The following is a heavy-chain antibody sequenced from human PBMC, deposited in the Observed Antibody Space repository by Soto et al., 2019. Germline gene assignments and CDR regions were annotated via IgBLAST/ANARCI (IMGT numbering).Heavy chain of an antibody. D-gene: IGHD2-15*01. CDR3: ASSLGFCSGGSCYSEAFDI. Sequence: PGESLKISCKGSGYSFTSYWIGWVRQMPGKGLEWMGIIYPGDSDTRYSPSFEGHVTISVDKSINTAYLQWSSLKASDTAMYYCASSLGFCSGGSCYSEAFDIWGQGTMVTVSS. J-gene: IGHJ3*02. CDR2: IYPGDSDT. CDR1: GYSFTSYW. V-gene: IGHV5-51*01.